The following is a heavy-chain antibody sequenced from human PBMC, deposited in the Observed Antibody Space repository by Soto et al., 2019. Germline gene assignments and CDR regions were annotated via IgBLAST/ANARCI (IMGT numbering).Heavy chain of an antibody. CDR1: GGSFSGYY. CDR2: INDSGST. CDR3: ARLEGLATISYYFDF. J-gene: IGHJ4*02. D-gene: IGHD5-12*01. Sequence: PSETLSLTCAVYGGSFSGYYWTWIRQPPGKGLEWIGEINDSGSTSYNPSLKSRVTISVDTSKNQFSLKLTSVTAADTAVYFCARLEGLATISYYFDFWGPGALVTVSS. V-gene: IGHV4-34*01.